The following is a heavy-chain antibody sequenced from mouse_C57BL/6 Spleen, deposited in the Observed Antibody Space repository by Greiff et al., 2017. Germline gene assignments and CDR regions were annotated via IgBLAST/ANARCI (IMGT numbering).Heavy chain of an antibody. J-gene: IGHJ2*01. CDR2: INPSNGGT. V-gene: IGHV1-53*01. CDR3: AREFYGNYGY. Sequence: QVQLQQPGTELVKPGASVKLSCKASGYTFTSYWMHWVKQRPGQGLEWIGNINPSNGGTSYNQKFKGKATLTVDKSSSTAYMERRSLTSEDSAVYYCAREFYGNYGYWGQGTTLTVSS. CDR1: GYTFTSYW. D-gene: IGHD2-1*01.